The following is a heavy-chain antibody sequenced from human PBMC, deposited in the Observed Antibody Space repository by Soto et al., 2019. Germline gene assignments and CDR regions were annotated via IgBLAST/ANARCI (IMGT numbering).Heavy chain of an antibody. J-gene: IGHJ3*02. D-gene: IGHD4-17*01. CDR1: CGSISSNNYY. CDR3: AGDEATVTYDAFDI. Sequence: SETLSLTCTVSCGSISSNNYYWVYIRQPPGKGLEWIGSIYYSGSTYYNPSLKSRVTISVDTSKNQFSLKLSSVTAADTAVYYCAGDEATVTYDAFDIWGQGTMVT. CDR2: IYYSGST. V-gene: IGHV4-39*02.